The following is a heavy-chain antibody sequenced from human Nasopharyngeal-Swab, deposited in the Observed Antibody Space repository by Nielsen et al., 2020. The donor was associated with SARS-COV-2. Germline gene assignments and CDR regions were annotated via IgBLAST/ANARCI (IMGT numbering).Heavy chain of an antibody. V-gene: IGHV3-49*04. CDR2: IRSKAYGGTT. CDR3: TREYHDYGDYLNAFDI. CDR1: GFTFSSYS. Sequence: GESLKISCAASGFTFSSYSMNWVRQAPGKGLEWVGFIRSKAYGGTTEYAASVKGRFTISRDDSKSIAYLQMNSLKTEDTAVYYCTREYHDYGDYLNAFDIWGQGTMVTVSS. D-gene: IGHD4-17*01. J-gene: IGHJ3*02.